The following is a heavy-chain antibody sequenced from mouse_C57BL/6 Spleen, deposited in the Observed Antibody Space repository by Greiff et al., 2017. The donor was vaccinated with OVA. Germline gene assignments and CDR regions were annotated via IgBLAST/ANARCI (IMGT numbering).Heavy chain of an antibody. CDR3: ARATGGYFDV. CDR2: IYPSDSET. D-gene: IGHD1-2*01. CDR1: GYTFTSYW. Sequence: VQLQQPGAELVRPGSSVKLSCKASGYTFTSYWMDWVKQRPGQGLEWIGNIYPSDSETHYNQKFKDKATLTVDKSSSTAYMQLSSLTSEDSAVYYCARATGGYFDVWGTGTTVTVSS. V-gene: IGHV1-61*01. J-gene: IGHJ1*03.